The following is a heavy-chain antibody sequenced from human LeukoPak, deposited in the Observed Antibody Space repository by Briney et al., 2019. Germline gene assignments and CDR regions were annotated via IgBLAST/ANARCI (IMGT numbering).Heavy chain of an antibody. J-gene: IGHJ4*02. D-gene: IGHD3-22*01. CDR3: ARDLYRIVVVPHYFDY. CDR2: IKQDGSEK. Sequence: RAGGSLRLSCAASGFAFSSYWMSWVRQAPGKGLEWVANIKQDGSEKYYVDSVKGRFTISRDNAKNSLYLQMNSLRAEDTAVYYCARDLYRIVVVPHYFDYWGQGTLVTVSS. V-gene: IGHV3-7*01. CDR1: GFAFSSYW.